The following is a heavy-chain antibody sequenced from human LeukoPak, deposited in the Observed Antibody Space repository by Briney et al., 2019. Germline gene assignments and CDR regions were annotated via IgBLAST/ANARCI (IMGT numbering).Heavy chain of an antibody. CDR3: AKTEIQLWLGSYFDY. V-gene: IGHV3-30*02. CDR1: GFTFSSYG. CDR2: IRYDGGNK. Sequence: GGSLRLSCAASGFTFSSYGIHWVRQAPGKGLEWVAFIRYDGGNKYYADSVKGRFTISRDNSKNTLYLQMNSLRAEDTAVYYCAKTEIQLWLGSYFDYWGQGNLVTVSS. D-gene: IGHD5-18*01. J-gene: IGHJ4*02.